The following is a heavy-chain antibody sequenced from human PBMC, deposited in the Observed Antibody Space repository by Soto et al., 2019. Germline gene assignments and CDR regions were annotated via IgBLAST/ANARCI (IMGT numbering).Heavy chain of an antibody. CDR1: GFTFSNAW. J-gene: IGHJ4*02. CDR3: TTDNPTGSSGWYVYYFDY. CDR2: IKSKTDGGTT. V-gene: IGHV3-15*01. Sequence: GSLRLSCAASGFTFSNAWMSWVRQAPGKGLEWVGRIKSKTDGGTTDYAAPVKGRFTISRDDSKNTLYLQMNSLKTEDTAVYYCTTDNPTGSSGWYVYYFDYWGQGTLVTVSS. D-gene: IGHD6-19*01.